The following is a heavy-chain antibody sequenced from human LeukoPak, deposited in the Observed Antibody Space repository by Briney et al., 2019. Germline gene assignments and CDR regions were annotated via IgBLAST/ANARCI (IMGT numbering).Heavy chain of an antibody. J-gene: IGHJ3*02. CDR1: GFTVSSNY. CDR3: ARAQGLIYVAFDI. D-gene: IGHD5/OR15-5a*01. CDR2: IYSGGST. V-gene: IGHV3-66*01. Sequence: GGSLRLSCAASGFTVSSNYMSWVRQAPGKGLEWVSVIYSGGSTYYADSVKGRFTISRDNSKNTLYLQMNSLRAEDTAVYYCARAQGLIYVAFDIWGQGTMVTVSS.